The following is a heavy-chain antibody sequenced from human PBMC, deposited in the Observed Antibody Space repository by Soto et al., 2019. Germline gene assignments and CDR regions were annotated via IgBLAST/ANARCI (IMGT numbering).Heavy chain of an antibody. CDR2: ISSSSSYI. CDR3: ARLKGIAAAGGDY. J-gene: IGHJ4*02. Sequence: GGSLRLSCAASGFTFSSYSMNWVRQAPGKGLEWVSSISSSSSYIYYADSVKGRFTISRDNAKNSLYLQMNSLRAEDTAVYYCARLKGIAAAGGDYWGQGTLVTVSS. V-gene: IGHV3-21*01. D-gene: IGHD6-13*01. CDR1: GFTFSSYS.